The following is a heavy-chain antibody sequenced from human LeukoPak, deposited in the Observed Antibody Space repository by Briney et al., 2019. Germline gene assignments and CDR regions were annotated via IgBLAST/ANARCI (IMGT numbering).Heavy chain of an antibody. Sequence: SETLSVTCAVYGGSFSGYYWSWIRQPPGKGLEWIGEINHSGSTNYNPSLKSRVTISVDTSKNQFSLKLSSVTAADTAVYYCARIERRYCSGGSCKRGSFDYWGQGTLVTVSS. CDR2: INHSGST. J-gene: IGHJ4*02. CDR1: GGSFSGYY. D-gene: IGHD2-15*01. CDR3: ARIERRYCSGGSCKRGSFDY. V-gene: IGHV4-34*01.